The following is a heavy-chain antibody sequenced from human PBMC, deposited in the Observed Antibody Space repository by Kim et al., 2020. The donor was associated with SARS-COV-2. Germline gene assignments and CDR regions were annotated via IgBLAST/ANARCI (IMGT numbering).Heavy chain of an antibody. CDR1: GGSISSYY. J-gene: IGHJ6*03. Sequence: SETLSLTCTVSGGSISSYYWSWIRQPPGKGLEWIGYIYYSGSTNYNPSLKSRVTISVDTSKNQFSLKLSSVTAADTAVYYCARGLFSGYYYYYYMDVWG. CDR3: ARGLFSGYYYYYYMDV. D-gene: IGHD3-10*01. CDR2: IYYSGST. V-gene: IGHV4-59*01.